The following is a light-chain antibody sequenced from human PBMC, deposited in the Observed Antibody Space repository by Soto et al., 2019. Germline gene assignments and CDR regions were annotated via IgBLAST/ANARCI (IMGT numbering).Light chain of an antibody. CDR1: RSNIGINA. Sequence: QSVLTQPPSVSWTPGQRVSISCSGSRSNIGINAVDWYHQLPGTAAKVLIYANNQRPSGVPDRFSGSKSGTSAALAINWLQSDDEAHYYCAAWDDSLNGLVFGGGTKLTVL. V-gene: IGLV1-44*01. CDR2: ANN. CDR3: AAWDDSLNGLV. J-gene: IGLJ2*01.